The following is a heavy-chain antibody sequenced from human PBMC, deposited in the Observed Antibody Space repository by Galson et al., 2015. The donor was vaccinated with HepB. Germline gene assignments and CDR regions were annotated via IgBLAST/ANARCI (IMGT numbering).Heavy chain of an antibody. Sequence: QSGAEVKKPGESLRISCKGSGYSFANYWIAWVRQMPGKGLEWMGVIYPGDSNAKYSPSFQGQVTISVDRSITTAYLQWTSLQASDTAMYYCARVVPAAIGWFDPWGQGTLVTVSS. J-gene: IGHJ5*02. CDR3: ARVVPAAIGWFDP. D-gene: IGHD2-2*01. CDR2: IYPGDSNA. V-gene: IGHV5-51*01. CDR1: GYSFANYW.